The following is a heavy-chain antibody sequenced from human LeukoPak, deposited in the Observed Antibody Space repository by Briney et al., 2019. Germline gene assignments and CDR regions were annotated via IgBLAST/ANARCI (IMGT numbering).Heavy chain of an antibody. V-gene: IGHV4-34*01. CDR1: GGSFSGYY. Sequence: PSETLSLTCAVYGGSFSGYYWSWIRQPPGKGLEWIGEINHSGSTNYNPSLKSRVTISADTSKNQFSLKLSSVTAADTAVYYCARSYPTYYYDSSGYLDWGQGTLVTVSS. D-gene: IGHD3-22*01. CDR3: ARSYPTYYYDSSGYLD. CDR2: INHSGST. J-gene: IGHJ4*02.